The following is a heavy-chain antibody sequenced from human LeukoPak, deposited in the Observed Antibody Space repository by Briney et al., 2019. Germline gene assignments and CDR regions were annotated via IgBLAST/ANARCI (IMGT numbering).Heavy chain of an antibody. V-gene: IGHV3-33*01. CDR1: GFTFSSYG. CDR2: IWYDGSNK. Sequence: PGGSLRLSCAASGFTFSSYGMHWVRQAPGKGLEWVAVIWYDGSNKYYADSVKGRFTISRDNSKNTLYLQMNSLRAEDTAVYYCATPSSGSHYSYYFDYWGQGTLVTVSP. D-gene: IGHD1-26*01. J-gene: IGHJ4*02. CDR3: ATPSSGSHYSYYFDY.